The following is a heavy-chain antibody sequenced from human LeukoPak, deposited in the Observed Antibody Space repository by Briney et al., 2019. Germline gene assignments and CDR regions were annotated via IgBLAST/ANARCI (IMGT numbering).Heavy chain of an antibody. CDR2: ISYDGHSI. CDR3: AKEFCQGSCSQDYFDY. D-gene: IGHD2-15*01. CDR1: GFTFSTHG. J-gene: IGHJ4*02. V-gene: IGHV3-30*18. Sequence: AGGSLRLSCAASGFTFSTHGIHWVRQAPGKGLEWVSVISYDGHSIYYADSVKGRFTISRDNAKNTVSLQMNSLTPEDTAVYYCAKEFCQGSCSQDYFDYWGQGTLVTVSA.